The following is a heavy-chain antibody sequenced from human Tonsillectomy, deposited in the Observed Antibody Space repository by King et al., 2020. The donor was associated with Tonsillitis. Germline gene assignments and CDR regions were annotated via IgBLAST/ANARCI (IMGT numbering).Heavy chain of an antibody. V-gene: IGHV3-23*04. CDR3: AKDGDSSGYLGGYAFDI. CDR2: ISGSGGST. Sequence: VQLVESGGDLVQPGGSLRLSCAASGFTFSSYAMSWVRQAPGKGLEWVSGISGSGGSTYYADSVKGRFTISRDNSKHTLYLQMNSLRAEDTAVYYCAKDGDSSGYLGGYAFDIWGQGTMVTVSS. CDR1: GFTFSSYA. J-gene: IGHJ3*02. D-gene: IGHD3-22*01.